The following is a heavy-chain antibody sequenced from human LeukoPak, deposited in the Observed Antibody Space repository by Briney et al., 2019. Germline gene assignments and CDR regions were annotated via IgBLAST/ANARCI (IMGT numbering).Heavy chain of an antibody. CDR2: ISSNGGST. CDR1: GFTFRNYG. V-gene: IGHV3-64*01. D-gene: IGHD3-10*01. Sequence: GGSLRLSCAASGFTFRNYGMHWVRQAPGKGLEYVSAISSNGGSTYYANSVKGRFTISRDNSKNTLYLQMGSLRAEDMAVYYCARESGYYGSGSYYIGPWGQGTLVTVSS. J-gene: IGHJ5*02. CDR3: ARESGYYGSGSYYIGP.